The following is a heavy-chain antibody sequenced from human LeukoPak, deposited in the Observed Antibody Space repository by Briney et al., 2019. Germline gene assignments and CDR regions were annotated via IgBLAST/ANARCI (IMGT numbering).Heavy chain of an antibody. V-gene: IGHV3-23*01. Sequence: PGGSLRLSCAASGFTFSSYAMSWVRQAPGKGLEWVLAIGGSGGSTYYADSVKGRFTISRDNSKNTLYLQMNSLRAEDTAVYYCAKSTMIVVVIVDAFDIWGQGTMVTVSS. CDR3: AKSTMIVVVIVDAFDI. CDR2: IGGSGGST. CDR1: GFTFSSYA. D-gene: IGHD3-22*01. J-gene: IGHJ3*02.